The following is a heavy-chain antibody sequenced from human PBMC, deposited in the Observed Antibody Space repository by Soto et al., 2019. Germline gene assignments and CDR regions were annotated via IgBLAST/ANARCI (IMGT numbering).Heavy chain of an antibody. CDR2: IYYSGST. J-gene: IGHJ6*02. D-gene: IGHD3-3*01. V-gene: IGHV4-31*03. Sequence: SETLSLTCTVSGGSISSGGYYWSWIRQHPGKGLEWIGYIYYSGSTYYNPSLKSRATISVDTSKNQFSLKLSSVTAVDTAVYYYARAVFWSGYRIHDYYGMDVWGQGTTVTVSS. CDR3: ARAVFWSGYRIHDYYGMDV. CDR1: GGSISSGGYY.